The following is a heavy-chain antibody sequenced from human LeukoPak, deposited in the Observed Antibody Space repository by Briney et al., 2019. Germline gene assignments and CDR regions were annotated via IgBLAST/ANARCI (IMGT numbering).Heavy chain of an antibody. Sequence: GGSLRLSCAASGFTFTTYWMTWVRPAPGKGLEWVANINQDGTEKYYVDSVKGRFTISRDNAKNSLYLQMNSLRAEDTAVYYCAELGITMIGGVWGKGTTVTISS. J-gene: IGHJ6*04. CDR2: INQDGTEK. V-gene: IGHV3-7*01. CDR1: GFTFTTYW. CDR3: AELGITMIGGV. D-gene: IGHD3-10*02.